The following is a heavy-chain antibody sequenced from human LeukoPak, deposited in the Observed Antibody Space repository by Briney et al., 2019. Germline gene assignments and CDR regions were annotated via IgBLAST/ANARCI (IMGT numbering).Heavy chain of an antibody. CDR2: IYYSGRT. V-gene: IGHV4-39*07. J-gene: IGHJ6*03. D-gene: IGHD1-26*01. CDR1: GGSINSSSSYY. CDR3: AREGWDYYYYMDV. Sequence: SETLSLTCTVSGGSINSSSSYYWGWIRQPPGKGLEWIRSIYYSGRTYYNPSLKSRATISVDTSKNQFSLKLSSVTAADTAVYYCAREGWDYYYYMDVWGKGTTVTVSS.